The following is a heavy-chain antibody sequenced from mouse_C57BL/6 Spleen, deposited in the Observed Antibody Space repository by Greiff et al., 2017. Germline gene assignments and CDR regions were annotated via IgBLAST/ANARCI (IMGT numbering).Heavy chain of an antibody. CDR3: ARHETTVVANWYFDV. Sequence: EVQLQESGGDLVKPGGSLKLSCAASGFTFSSYGMSWVRQTPDKRLEWVATISSGGSYTYYPDSVKGRFTISRDNAKNTLYLQMSSLKSEDTAMYYCARHETTVVANWYFDVWGTGTTVTVAS. J-gene: IGHJ1*03. V-gene: IGHV5-6*01. CDR1: GFTFSSYG. D-gene: IGHD1-1*01. CDR2: ISSGGSYT.